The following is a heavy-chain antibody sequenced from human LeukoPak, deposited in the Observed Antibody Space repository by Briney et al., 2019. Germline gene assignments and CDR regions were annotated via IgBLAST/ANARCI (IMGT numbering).Heavy chain of an antibody. Sequence: ASVKVSCKASGGTFSSYAISWVRQAPGQGLEWMGGIIPIFGTANYAQKFQGRVTITADESTSTAYMELSSLRSEDTAVYYCARDPYQLLYLDYWGQGTLVTVSS. D-gene: IGHD2-2*01. J-gene: IGHJ4*02. V-gene: IGHV1-69*13. CDR3: ARDPYQLLYLDY. CDR2: IIPIFGTA. CDR1: GGTFSSYA.